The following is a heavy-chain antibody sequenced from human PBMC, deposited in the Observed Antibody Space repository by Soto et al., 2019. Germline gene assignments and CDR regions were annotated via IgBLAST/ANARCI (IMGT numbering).Heavy chain of an antibody. V-gene: IGHV1-18*01. CDR3: ARVKGSGYQNWFDA. CDR1: GYTFTSYG. D-gene: IGHD3-22*01. CDR2: ISDYNGNT. J-gene: IGHJ5*02. Sequence: QVQLVQSGAAVKKPGATVKVSCKASGYTFTSYGISWVRQAPGQGLEWMGWISDYNGNTNYAQKLQGRDTITTDTSTSTAYMEMSSLRSDDTAVYYCARVKGSGYQNWFDAWGQGTLVTVSS.